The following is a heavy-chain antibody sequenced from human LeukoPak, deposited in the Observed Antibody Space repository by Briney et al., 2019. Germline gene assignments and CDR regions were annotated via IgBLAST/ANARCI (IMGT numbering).Heavy chain of an antibody. V-gene: IGHV4-59*11. CDR1: GGSISSHS. J-gene: IGHJ4*02. CDR2: IYYSGNT. Sequence: SETLSLTCTVSGGSISSHSWSWIRQPPGKGLEWIGYIYYSGNTNYNPSLKSRVTISIDTSKNHFSLKLSSVTAADTAVYYCAREVAWGYYFDYWGQGTLVTVPS. D-gene: IGHD3-16*01. CDR3: AREVAWGYYFDY.